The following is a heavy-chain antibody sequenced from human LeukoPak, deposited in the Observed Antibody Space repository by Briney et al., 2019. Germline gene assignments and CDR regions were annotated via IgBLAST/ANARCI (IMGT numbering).Heavy chain of an antibody. V-gene: IGHV4-34*01. D-gene: IGHD6-6*01. Sequence: SETLSLTCAVYGGSFSGYYWSWTRQPPGKGLEWIGEINHSGSTNYNPSLKSRVTISVDTSKNRFSLKLSSVTAADTAVYYCASGYSSSSEFDYWGQGTLVTVSS. J-gene: IGHJ4*02. CDR2: INHSGST. CDR1: GGSFSGYY. CDR3: ASGYSSSSEFDY.